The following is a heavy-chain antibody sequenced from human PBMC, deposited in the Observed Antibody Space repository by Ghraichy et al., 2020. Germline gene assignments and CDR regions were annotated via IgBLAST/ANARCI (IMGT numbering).Heavy chain of an antibody. V-gene: IGHV3-7*01. CDR3: ARVEYSSSSDESDF. D-gene: IGHD6-6*01. J-gene: IGHJ4*02. CDR1: GFTFSSYW. CDR2: INPEETYK. Sequence: GGSLRLSCAASGFTFSSYWMSWVRQAPGKGLEWVANINPEETYKDYVDFVKGRFTISRDNAKNSLSLQMNSLRVEDTAVYYCARVEYSSSSDESDFWGQGTLVTVSS.